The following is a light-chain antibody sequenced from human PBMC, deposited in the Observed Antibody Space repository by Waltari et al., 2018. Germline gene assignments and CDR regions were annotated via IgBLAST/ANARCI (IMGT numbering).Light chain of an antibody. J-gene: IGLJ2*01. CDR1: SPNIGNDY. Sequence: QSVLTQPPSVSAAPGQKVTISFSGSSPNIGNDYVSWYQQLPGTAPKLFIYENKKRPSGIPDRFSGSKSGTSATLGITGLQTGDEADYYCGTWDTSLSALIFGGGTKLTVL. CDR2: ENK. V-gene: IGLV1-51*02. CDR3: GTWDTSLSALI.